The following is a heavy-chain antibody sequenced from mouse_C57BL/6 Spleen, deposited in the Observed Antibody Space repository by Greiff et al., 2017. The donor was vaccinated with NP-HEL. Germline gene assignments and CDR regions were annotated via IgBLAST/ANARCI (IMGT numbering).Heavy chain of an antibody. CDR2: IYPGSGST. V-gene: IGHV1-55*01. Sequence: VQLQQSGAELVKPGASVKMSCKASGYTFTSYWITWVKQRPGQGLEWIGDIYPGSGSTNYNEKFKSKATLTVDTSSSTAYMQLSSLTSEDSAVYYCARRGNYVGYAMDYWGQGTSVTVSS. CDR3: ARRGNYVGYAMDY. CDR1: GYTFTSYW. D-gene: IGHD2-1*01. J-gene: IGHJ4*01.